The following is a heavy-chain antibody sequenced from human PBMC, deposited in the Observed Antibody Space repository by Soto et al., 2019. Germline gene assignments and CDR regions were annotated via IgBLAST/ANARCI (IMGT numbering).Heavy chain of an antibody. CDR1: GFTFSSYW. D-gene: IGHD3-22*01. CDR2: INSDGIST. Sequence: EVQLVESGGGLVQPGGSLRLSCAASGFTFSSYWMHWVRQAPGKGLVWVSRINSDGISTSYADSVKGRFTISRDNAKNTLYLQMNSLRAEDTAVYYCARDYATMIVVNNFDYWGQGTLVTVSS. V-gene: IGHV3-74*01. CDR3: ARDYATMIVVNNFDY. J-gene: IGHJ4*02.